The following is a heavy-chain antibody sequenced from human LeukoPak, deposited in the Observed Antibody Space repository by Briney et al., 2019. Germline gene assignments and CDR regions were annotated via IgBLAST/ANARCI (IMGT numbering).Heavy chain of an antibody. CDR1: GFTFSSYG. J-gene: IGHJ4*02. D-gene: IGHD4-17*01. CDR3: AKDYSYGDYEPYYFDY. CDR2: IRYDGSNK. Sequence: GGSLRLSCAASGFTFSSYGMHWVRQAPGKGLEWVAFIRYDGSNKYYADSVKGRFTISRDNSKNTLYLQMNSLRAEDTAVYYCAKDYSYGDYEPYYFDYWGQGTLVTVSS. V-gene: IGHV3-30*02.